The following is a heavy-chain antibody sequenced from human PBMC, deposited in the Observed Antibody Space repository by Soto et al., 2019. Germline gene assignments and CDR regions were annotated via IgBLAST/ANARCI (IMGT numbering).Heavy chain of an antibody. J-gene: IGHJ6*02. CDR3: ARDLVYSGSYYVYYYYGMDV. D-gene: IGHD1-26*01. CDR2: ISYDGSNK. Sequence: PGGSLRLSCAASGFTFSSYAMHWVRQAPGKGLEWVAVISYDGSNKYYADSVKGRFTISRDNSKNTLYLQMNSLRAEDTAVYYCARDLVYSGSYYVYYYYGMDVWGQGTTVTVSS. CDR1: GFTFSSYA. V-gene: IGHV3-30-3*01.